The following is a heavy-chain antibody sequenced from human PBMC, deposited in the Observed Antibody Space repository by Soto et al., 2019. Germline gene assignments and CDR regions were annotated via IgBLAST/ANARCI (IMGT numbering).Heavy chain of an antibody. J-gene: IGHJ4*01. D-gene: IGHD3-3*02. V-gene: IGHV1-2*02. CDR2: INPDSGGT. CDR3: SRGPLE. CDR1: GSTFTGYY. Sequence: SVKASCTVSGSTFTGYYMHWVRQAPVQGLEWMGWINPDSGGTNYAQKFQGRVTMASDTSISSAYMALTRLRSDDTAVSYCSRGPLEWGQGTLVTVYS.